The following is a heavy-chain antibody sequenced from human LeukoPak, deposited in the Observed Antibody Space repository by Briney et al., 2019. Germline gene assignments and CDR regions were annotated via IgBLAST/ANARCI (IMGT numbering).Heavy chain of an antibody. J-gene: IGHJ4*02. CDR1: GYTFTSYD. V-gene: IGHV1-8*01. CDR3: ARSPVGVRKKHDF. D-gene: IGHD3-10*01. Sequence: ASVTVSCKASGYTFTSYDINWVRQATGQGLEWMGWMNPTSGHAGYAQSFQGRVTMTRDTSITTAYMELNSLTSDDTAVYYCARSPVGVRKKHDFWGQGTLVIVSS. CDR2: MNPTSGHA.